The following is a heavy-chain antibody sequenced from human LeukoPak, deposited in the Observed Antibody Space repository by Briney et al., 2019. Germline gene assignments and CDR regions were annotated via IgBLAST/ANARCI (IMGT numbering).Heavy chain of an antibody. D-gene: IGHD1-26*01. CDR1: GYTFTAYW. V-gene: IGHV5-51*01. CDR2: IHPGDSDT. Sequence: GASLKISCQGSGYTFTAYWIGWVRQMPGKGLEWVGIIHPGDSDTRYSPSFQGQVTISADKSITTAYLQWSSLKASDTAMYYCGRHQHSGSYGAFDIWGQGTMVTVSP. J-gene: IGHJ3*02. CDR3: GRHQHSGSYGAFDI.